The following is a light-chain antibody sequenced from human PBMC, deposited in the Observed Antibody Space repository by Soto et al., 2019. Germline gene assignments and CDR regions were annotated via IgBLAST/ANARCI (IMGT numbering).Light chain of an antibody. Sequence: EIVLTQSPGTLSLSPWERATLSCRASQSVSSSYLAWYQQKPGQAPRLLIYVASSRATGIPDRFSGSGSGTDFTLTISRLEPEDFAVYYCQQYGSSPLTFGGGTKVEIK. J-gene: IGKJ4*01. V-gene: IGKV3-20*01. CDR3: QQYGSSPLT. CDR1: QSVSSSY. CDR2: VAS.